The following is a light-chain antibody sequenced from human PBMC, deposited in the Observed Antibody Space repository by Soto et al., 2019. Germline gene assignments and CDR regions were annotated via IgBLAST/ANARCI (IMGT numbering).Light chain of an antibody. CDR1: QSINSY. V-gene: IGKV1-39*01. J-gene: IGKJ5*01. CDR3: QQSYSTPFT. Sequence: DIQMTQSPSSLSASVGDRVTITCRARQSINSYLNWYQQKPGKAPKLLIYAASSLQSGVPSRFSGIGSGTDFTLTISSLQPEDFATYYCQQSYSTPFTFGQGTRLEIK. CDR2: AAS.